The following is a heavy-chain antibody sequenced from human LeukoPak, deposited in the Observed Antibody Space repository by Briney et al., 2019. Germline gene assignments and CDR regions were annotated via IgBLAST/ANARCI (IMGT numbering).Heavy chain of an antibody. J-gene: IGHJ4*02. CDR2: IKSKTDGGTT. CDR1: GFTFSNAW. D-gene: IGHD3-10*01. CDR3: TTEASTVRGVSFDY. V-gene: IGHV3-15*07. Sequence: GGSLRLSCAASGFTFSNAWMNWVRQAPGKGLEWVGRIKSKTDGGTTDYAAPVKGRFTISRDDSKNTLYLQMNSLKTEDTAVYYCTTEASTVRGVSFDYWGQGTLVTVSS.